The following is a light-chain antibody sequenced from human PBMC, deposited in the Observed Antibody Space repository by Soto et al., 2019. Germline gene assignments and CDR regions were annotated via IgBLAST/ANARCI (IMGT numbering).Light chain of an antibody. CDR2: NAS. V-gene: IGKV1-5*03. J-gene: IGKJ1*01. Sequence: DIQMTQSPSTLSASVGDRVTITCRASQSINSWLAWYHQKPGKAPKLLIYNASSLESGVPSRFSGSGSGTEFTLTISSLQPDDFATYYCQQYNSYCTFGQGTKVEIK. CDR1: QSINSW. CDR3: QQYNSYCT.